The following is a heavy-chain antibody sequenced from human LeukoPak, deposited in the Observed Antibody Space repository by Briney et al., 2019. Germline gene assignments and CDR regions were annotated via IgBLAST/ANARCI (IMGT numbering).Heavy chain of an antibody. Sequence: GGSLRLSCAASGFTFSSYGMHWVRQAPGKGLEWVAVISYDGSNKYYANSVKGRFTISRDNSKNTLYLQMNSLRAEDTAVYYCARDLGDVLRYFDWLSATPAFDYWGQGTLVTVSS. CDR3: ARDLGDVLRYFDWLSATPAFDY. CDR1: GFTFSSYG. D-gene: IGHD3-9*01. V-gene: IGHV3-30*03. J-gene: IGHJ4*02. CDR2: ISYDGSNK.